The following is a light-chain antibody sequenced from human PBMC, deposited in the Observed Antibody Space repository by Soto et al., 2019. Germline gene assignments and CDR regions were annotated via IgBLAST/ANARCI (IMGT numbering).Light chain of an antibody. V-gene: IGKV3-15*01. CDR3: NQYGSSAWT. J-gene: IGKJ1*01. CDR1: QSVSSN. Sequence: EIVMTQSPATLSVSPGERATLSCRASQSVSSNLAWYQQKPGQAPRLLIYGAYTRATGIQARFSGSGSGTDFTLTIRRLEPEDFAVYYCNQYGSSAWTFGQGTKVDIK. CDR2: GAY.